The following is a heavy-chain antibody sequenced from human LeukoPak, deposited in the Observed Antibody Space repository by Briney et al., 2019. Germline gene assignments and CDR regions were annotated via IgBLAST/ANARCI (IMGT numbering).Heavy chain of an antibody. V-gene: IGHV4-59*08. Sequence: NSSETLPLTCTVSGGSISSYFWSWIRQPPGKGLEWIGYIYYSGSTNYNPSLKSRVTISVDTSKNQFSLKLSSVTAADTAVYYCARLPGATSNVDYWGQGTLVTVSS. J-gene: IGHJ4*02. CDR3: ARLPGATSNVDY. CDR1: GGSISSYF. D-gene: IGHD1-26*01. CDR2: IYYSGST.